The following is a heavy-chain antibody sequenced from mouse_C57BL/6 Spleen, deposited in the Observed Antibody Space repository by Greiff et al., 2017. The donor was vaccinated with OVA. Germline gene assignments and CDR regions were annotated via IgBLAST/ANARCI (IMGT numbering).Heavy chain of an antibody. CDR2: IDPETGGT. V-gene: IGHV1-15*01. Sequence: QVQLQQSGAELVKPGASVKLSCTASGFNIKDYYMHWVKQTPVHGLEWIGAIDPETGGTAYNQKFKGKAILTADKSSSTAYMELRSLTSEDSAVYYCTNGNYWYFDVWGTGTTVTVSS. J-gene: IGHJ1*03. CDR1: GFNIKDYY. D-gene: IGHD2-1*01. CDR3: TNGNYWYFDV.